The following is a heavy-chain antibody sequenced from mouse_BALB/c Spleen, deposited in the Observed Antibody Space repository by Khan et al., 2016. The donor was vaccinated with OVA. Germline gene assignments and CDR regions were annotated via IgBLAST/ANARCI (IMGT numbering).Heavy chain of an antibody. CDR1: GFTFSSYS. CDR3: ARHLTGSFAY. J-gene: IGHJ3*01. Sequence: EVKLMESGGDLVKPRGSLKLSCAASGFTFSSYSMSWVRQTPDKRLEWVATISSGGDYTYYPDSVKGRFTISRDNAKNTLYLQMSSLKSEDTAMYFCARHLTGSFAYWGQGTLVTVSA. CDR2: ISSGGDYT. D-gene: IGHD4-1*01. V-gene: IGHV5-6*01.